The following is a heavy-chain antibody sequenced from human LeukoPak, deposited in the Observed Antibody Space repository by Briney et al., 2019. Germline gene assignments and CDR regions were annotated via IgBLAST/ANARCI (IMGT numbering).Heavy chain of an antibody. V-gene: IGHV3-9*01. CDR3: AKELNYDFWSGYIYGMDV. CDR1: GFTFDDYA. J-gene: IGHJ6*02. CDR2: ISWNSGSI. D-gene: IGHD3-3*01. Sequence: GGSLRLSCAASGFTFDDYAMHWVRHAPGKGLEWVSGISWNSGSIGYADSVKGRFTISRDNAKNSLYLQMNSLRAEDTALYYCAKELNYDFWSGYIYGMDVWGQGTTVTVSS.